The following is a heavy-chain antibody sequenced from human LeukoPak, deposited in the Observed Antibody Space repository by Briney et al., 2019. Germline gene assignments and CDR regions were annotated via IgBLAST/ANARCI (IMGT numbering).Heavy chain of an antibody. CDR1: GGSISSYY. CDR3: AREPMYGSGSYSWFDP. J-gene: IGHJ5*02. CDR2: IYYSGST. V-gene: IGHV4-59*01. Sequence: SETLSLTCTVSGGSISSYYWSWIRQPPGKGLEWIGYIYYSGSTNYNPSLKSRVTISVDTSKNQFSLKLSSVTAADTAVYYCAREPMYGSGSYSWFDPWGQGTLVTVSS. D-gene: IGHD3-10*01.